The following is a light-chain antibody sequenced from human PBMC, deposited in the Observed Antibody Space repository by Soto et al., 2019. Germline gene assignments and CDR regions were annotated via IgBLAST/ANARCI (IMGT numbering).Light chain of an antibody. CDR3: RQYGYSLGFA. Sequence: EIVLPQSPGTLSLSPGERATLSCRASQSVSSNFLAWYQEKPGQAPRLLIYGASSRATGIPDRFSGSGSGTDFTLTISTMEHEDFAVDYCRQYGYSLGFAFGGGNKVEIK. CDR1: QSVSSNF. J-gene: IGKJ4*01. V-gene: IGKV3-20*01. CDR2: GAS.